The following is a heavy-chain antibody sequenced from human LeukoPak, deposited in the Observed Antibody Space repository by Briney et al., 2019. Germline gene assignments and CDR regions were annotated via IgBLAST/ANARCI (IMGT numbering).Heavy chain of an antibody. J-gene: IGHJ5*02. V-gene: IGHV4-39*02. CDR1: GGSISSGNYY. Sequence: SETLSLTCTVSGGSISSGNYYWGWIRQPPGKGLDWIASIHYSGTTYYNPSLKSRVTISVDTSKNHFSLKLSSVTAADTAVYYCARGLRRYYGSGSYRANWFDPWGQGTLVTVSS. CDR2: IHYSGTT. D-gene: IGHD3-10*01. CDR3: ARGLRRYYGSGSYRANWFDP.